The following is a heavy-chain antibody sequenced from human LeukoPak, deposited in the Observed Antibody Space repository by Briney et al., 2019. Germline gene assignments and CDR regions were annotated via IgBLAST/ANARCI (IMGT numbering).Heavy chain of an antibody. Sequence: ASVKVSCKASGGTFSSYAISWVRQAPGQGLEWMGGFDPEDGETIYAQKFQGRVTMTEDTSTDTAYMELSSLRSEDTAVYYCATDLSDYVWGSYRLAYWGQGTLVTVSS. J-gene: IGHJ4*02. CDR2: FDPEDGET. CDR3: ATDLSDYVWGSYRLAY. V-gene: IGHV1-24*01. D-gene: IGHD3-16*02. CDR1: GGTFSSYA.